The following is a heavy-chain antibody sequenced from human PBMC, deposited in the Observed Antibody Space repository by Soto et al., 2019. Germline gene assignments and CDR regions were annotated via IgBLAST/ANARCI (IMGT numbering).Heavy chain of an antibody. Sequence: PSETLSLTCTVSGGSISSSSYYWGWIRQPPGKGLEWIGSIYYSGSTYYNPSLKSRVTISVDTSKNQFSLKLSSVTAADTAVYYCASNGIAVAGEVFDYWGQGTLVTVSS. D-gene: IGHD6-19*01. CDR1: GGSISSSSYY. J-gene: IGHJ4*02. V-gene: IGHV4-39*01. CDR2: IYYSGST. CDR3: ASNGIAVAGEVFDY.